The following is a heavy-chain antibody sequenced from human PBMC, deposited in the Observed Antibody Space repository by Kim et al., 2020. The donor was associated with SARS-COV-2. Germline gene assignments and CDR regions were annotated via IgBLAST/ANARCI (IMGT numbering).Heavy chain of an antibody. J-gene: IGHJ6*02. D-gene: IGHD3-10*01. V-gene: IGHV3-30*01. CDR3: ARDSSWLYYYYGMDV. Sequence: DSVKGRFTISRDNSKNTLYLQMNSLRPEDTAVYYCARDSSWLYYYYGMDVWGQGTTVTVSS.